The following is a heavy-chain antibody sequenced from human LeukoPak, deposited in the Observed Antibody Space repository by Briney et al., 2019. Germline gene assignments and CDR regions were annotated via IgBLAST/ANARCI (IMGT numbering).Heavy chain of an antibody. CDR2: INPGGGST. J-gene: IGHJ6*02. D-gene: IGHD4-23*01. CDR3: ARADYGGNSDYYYYGMDV. CDR1: GYIFTNYY. Sequence: ASVTVSCKAAGYIFTNYYMHWVRQAPGQGLEWMGIINPGGGSTSYAQKFQGRVTMTRDTSTSTVYMELSSLRSEDTAVYYCARADYGGNSDYYYYGMDVWGQGTRVTVSS. V-gene: IGHV1-46*01.